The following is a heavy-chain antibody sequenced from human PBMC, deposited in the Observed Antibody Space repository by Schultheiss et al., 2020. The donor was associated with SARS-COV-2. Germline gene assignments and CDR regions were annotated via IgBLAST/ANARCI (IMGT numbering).Heavy chain of an antibody. V-gene: IGHV3-11*01. CDR2: ISSSGSTI. CDR3: ARDHGYGDYGSYYFDY. Sequence: GESLKISCAASGFTFSDYYMSWIRQAPGKGLEWVSYISSSGSTIYYADSVKGRFTISRDNAKNSLYLQMNSLRAEDTAVYYCARDHGYGDYGSYYFDYWGQGTLVTVSS. J-gene: IGHJ4*02. D-gene: IGHD4-17*01. CDR1: GFTFSDYY.